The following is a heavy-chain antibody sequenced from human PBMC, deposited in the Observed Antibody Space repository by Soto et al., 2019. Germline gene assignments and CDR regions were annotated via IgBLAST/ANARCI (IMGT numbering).Heavy chain of an antibody. CDR1: GFTFSSYW. Sequence: GGSLRLSCAASGFTFSSYWMSWVRQAPGKGLEWMDNRKQDGSEKYYVESVKGRFTISRDNAKNSLYLQMNSLRAEDTAVYYCARDRHAFDIWGQGTMVTVSS. V-gene: IGHV3-7*03. CDR3: ARDRHAFDI. CDR2: RKQDGSEK. J-gene: IGHJ3*02.